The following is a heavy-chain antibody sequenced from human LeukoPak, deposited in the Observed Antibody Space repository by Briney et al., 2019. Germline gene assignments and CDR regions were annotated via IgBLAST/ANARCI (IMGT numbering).Heavy chain of an antibody. J-gene: IGHJ4*02. V-gene: IGHV1-3*01. D-gene: IGHD6-13*01. CDR2: FNAGNGNT. CDR1: GYTFTSYA. Sequence: ASVKVSCKASGYTFTSYAMHWVRQAPGQRLEWMRWFNAGNGNTKYSQKFQCRFTITSDTSASTVYMELSSLRSEDTAVYYCAREGDSRSRGWVCLDYWGQGTLVTVSS. CDR3: AREGDSRSRGWVCLDY.